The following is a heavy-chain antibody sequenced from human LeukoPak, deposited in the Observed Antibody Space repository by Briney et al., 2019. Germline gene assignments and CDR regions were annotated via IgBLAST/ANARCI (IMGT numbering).Heavy chain of an antibody. V-gene: IGHV3-23*01. Sequence: GGSLRLSCAASGFTFSSYSMNWVRQAPGKGLEWVSAISNSGDYTYYADSVKGRFTISRDNSKNTLYLQMNTLRAEDTAVYYCAKQDIAVVPASFFFKTEFDFWGQGALVIVSS. J-gene: IGHJ4*02. D-gene: IGHD2-2*01. CDR3: AKQDIAVVPASFFFKTEFDF. CDR2: ISNSGDYT. CDR1: GFTFSSYS.